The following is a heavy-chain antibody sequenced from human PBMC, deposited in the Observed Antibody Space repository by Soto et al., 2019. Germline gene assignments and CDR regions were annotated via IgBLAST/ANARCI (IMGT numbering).Heavy chain of an antibody. V-gene: IGHV3-30-3*01. CDR1: GFTFSSYA. D-gene: IGHD3-22*01. CDR2: ISYDGSNK. CDR3: ARDLITNPGGY. J-gene: IGHJ4*02. Sequence: QVQLVESGGGVVQPGRSLRLSCAASGFTFSSYAMHWVRQAPGKGLEWVAVISYDGSNKYYADSVKGRFTISRDNSKNTLYLQMNSLRAEDTAVYYCARDLITNPGGYWGQGTLVTVSS.